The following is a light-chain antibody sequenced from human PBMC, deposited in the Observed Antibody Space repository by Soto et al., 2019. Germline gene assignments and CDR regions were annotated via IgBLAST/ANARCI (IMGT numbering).Light chain of an antibody. CDR2: EVH. J-gene: IGLJ2*01. CDR3: SSYAASTTLL. CDR1: SSDVGTYDR. V-gene: IGLV2-18*02. Sequence: QSALTQPPSVSGSPGQSVTISCIGTSSDVGTYDRVSWYQAPPGTAPKLIIYEVHYRPSGVPDRFSGSKSGNTASLTISGLQAEDEADYYCSSYAASTTLLFGVGTKLTVL.